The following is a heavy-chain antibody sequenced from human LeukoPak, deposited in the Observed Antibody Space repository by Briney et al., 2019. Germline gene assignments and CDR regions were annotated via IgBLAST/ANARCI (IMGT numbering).Heavy chain of an antibody. CDR1: GGTFSSYA. D-gene: IGHD6-19*01. CDR3: ARAINQLGAVAFDY. CDR2: IIPIFDTA. V-gene: IGHV1-69*13. J-gene: IGHJ4*02. Sequence: SVKVSCKASGGTFSSYAISWVRQAPGQGLEWMGGIIPIFDTANYAQKFQGRVTITADESTSTAYIELSSLRSEDTAVYYCARAINQLGAVAFDYWGQGTLVTVSS.